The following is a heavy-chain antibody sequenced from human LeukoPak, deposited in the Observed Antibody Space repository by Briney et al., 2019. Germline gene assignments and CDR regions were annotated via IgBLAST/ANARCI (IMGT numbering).Heavy chain of an antibody. CDR1: GYTFISYA. V-gene: IGHV1-3*01. J-gene: IGHJ4*02. D-gene: IGHD3-22*01. CDR3: ARAYYESSAYRHAVYFDY. Sequence: GASVKVSCKASGYTFISYAMHWVRQAPGQRLEWMGWINAGNGNTEYSQKFQGRVTMTKDTSTNTVYMHLSSLSSDDTAVYYCARAYYESSAYRHAVYFDYWGQGTLVTVSS. CDR2: INAGNGNT.